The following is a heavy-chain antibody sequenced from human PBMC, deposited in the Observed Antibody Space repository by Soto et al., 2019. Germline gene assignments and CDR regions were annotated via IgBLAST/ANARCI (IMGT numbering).Heavy chain of an antibody. D-gene: IGHD3-3*01. V-gene: IGHV3-30*18. CDR3: AKDPRIFGVVNWFDP. J-gene: IGHJ5*02. CDR1: GFTFSSYG. CDR2: ISYDGSNK. Sequence: PGGSLRLSCAAYGFTFSSYGMHWVRQAPDKGLEWVAVISYDGSNKYYADSVKGRFTISRDKSKDTLYLQMNSLRAEDTAVYYCAKDPRIFGVVNWFDPWGQGTLVTVSS.